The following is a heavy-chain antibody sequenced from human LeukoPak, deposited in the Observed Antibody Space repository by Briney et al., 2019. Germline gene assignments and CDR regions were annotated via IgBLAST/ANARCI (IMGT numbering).Heavy chain of an antibody. CDR1: GFTFSSYW. Sequence: GGSLRLSCAASGFTFSSYWMHWVRQAPGKGLVSVSRINSDGSSTSYADSVKGRFTISRDNAKNTLYLQMNSLRAEDTAVYYCAHYDSSSYHAFDIWGQGTMVTVSS. V-gene: IGHV3-74*01. J-gene: IGHJ3*02. D-gene: IGHD3-22*01. CDR3: AHYDSSSYHAFDI. CDR2: INSDGSST.